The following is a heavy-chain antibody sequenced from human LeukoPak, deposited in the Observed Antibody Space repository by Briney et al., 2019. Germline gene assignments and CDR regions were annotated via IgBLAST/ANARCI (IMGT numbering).Heavy chain of an antibody. J-gene: IGHJ4*02. CDR2: ISGSGGRT. CDR1: GFTFSSYG. V-gene: IGHV3-23*01. Sequence: GRSLRLSCAASGFTFSSYGMHWVRQAPGKGLEWVAVISGSGGRTDYADSVKGRFTISRDNSKSTLYLQMNSLRAEDTAIYYCAKSIVVVPAASPFDYWGQGTLVTVSS. CDR3: AKSIVVVPAASPFDY. D-gene: IGHD2-2*01.